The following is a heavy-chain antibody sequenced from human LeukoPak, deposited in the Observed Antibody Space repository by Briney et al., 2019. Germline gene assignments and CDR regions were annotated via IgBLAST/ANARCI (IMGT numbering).Heavy chain of an antibody. V-gene: IGHV3-21*01. CDR2: ISSSSSYI. Sequence: KPGGSPRLSCAPPGFTFSSYSMYWGRPAPGKGVGWVSSISSSSSYIYSAHTVKGPFTISTDKAKISRYLQMKSLRAEDTAVCSCAGANPPEVYCSGGSCYNYMDVWGKGTTVTVSS. D-gene: IGHD2-15*01. CDR1: GFTFSSYS. J-gene: IGHJ6*03. CDR3: AGANPPEVYCSGGSCYNYMDV.